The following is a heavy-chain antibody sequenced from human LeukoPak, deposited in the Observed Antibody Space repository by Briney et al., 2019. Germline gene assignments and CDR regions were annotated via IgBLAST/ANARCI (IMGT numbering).Heavy chain of an antibody. D-gene: IGHD2-8*02. J-gene: IGHJ3*02. V-gene: IGHV1-46*01. CDR2: INPSGGST. CDR1: GYTFTSYY. Sequence: ASVKVSCKASGYTFTSYYMHWVRQAPGQGLEWMGIINPSGGSTSYAQKFQGRVTMTTDTSTSTAYMELRSLRSDDTAVYYCAVLGVASAFDIWGQGTMVTVSS. CDR3: AVLGVASAFDI.